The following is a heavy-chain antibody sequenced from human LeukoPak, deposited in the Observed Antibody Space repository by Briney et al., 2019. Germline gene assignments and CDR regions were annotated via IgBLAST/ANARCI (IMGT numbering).Heavy chain of an antibody. D-gene: IGHD3-10*01. CDR2: MYPGDSDT. J-gene: IGHJ5*02. CDR1: GYSFSHHW. CDR3: ARRDTSGSLFWFGP. Sequence: HGESLKISCQGSGYSFSHHWIAWVRKMPGKGLEWMAMMYPGDSDTRYSPSFQGQVTISVDKSISTAYLQWNSLKASDTGMYYCARRDTSGSLFWFGPWGQGTLVTVSS. V-gene: IGHV5-51*01.